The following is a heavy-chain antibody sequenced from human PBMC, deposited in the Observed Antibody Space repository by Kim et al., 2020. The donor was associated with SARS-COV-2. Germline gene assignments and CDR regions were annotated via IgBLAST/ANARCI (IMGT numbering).Heavy chain of an antibody. CDR3: ARDLMISGYDFYYYGMDV. CDR1: GYTFTSYG. Sequence: ASVKVSCKASGYTFTSYGISWVRQAPGQGLEWMGWISAYNGNTNYAQKLQGRVTMTTDTSTSTAYMELRSLRSDDTAVYYCARDLMISGYDFYYYGMDVWGQGTTVTVSS. CDR2: ISAYNGNT. D-gene: IGHD5-12*01. V-gene: IGHV1-18*01. J-gene: IGHJ6*02.